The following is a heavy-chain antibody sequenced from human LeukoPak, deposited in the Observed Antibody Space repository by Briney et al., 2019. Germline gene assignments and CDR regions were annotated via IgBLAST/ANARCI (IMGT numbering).Heavy chain of an antibody. Sequence: ASVKVSCKASGYTFTGYYMPWVRQAPGQGLEWMGRINPNSGGTNYAQRFQGSVTMTRDTSISTAYMELSRLRSDDTAVYYCATLVEYSSSSNAFDIWGQGTMVTVSS. CDR3: ATLVEYSSSSNAFDI. CDR2: INPNSGGT. D-gene: IGHD6-6*01. CDR1: GYTFTGYY. V-gene: IGHV1-2*06. J-gene: IGHJ3*02.